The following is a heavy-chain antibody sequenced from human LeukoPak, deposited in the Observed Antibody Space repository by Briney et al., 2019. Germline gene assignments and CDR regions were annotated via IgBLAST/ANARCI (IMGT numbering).Heavy chain of an antibody. V-gene: IGHV4-34*01. CDR2: INHSGGT. D-gene: IGHD3-10*01. CDR1: GGSFSGYY. CDR3: ARGWGPNYYGSGTYYNAVYYMDV. Sequence: SETLSLTCAVYGGSFSGYYWSWIRQPPGKGLEWIGEINHSGGTNYNPSLKSRVTISLDTSKNQFSLKLTSVTAADTAVYYCARGWGPNYYGSGTYYNAVYYMDVWGKGTTVTVSS. J-gene: IGHJ6*03.